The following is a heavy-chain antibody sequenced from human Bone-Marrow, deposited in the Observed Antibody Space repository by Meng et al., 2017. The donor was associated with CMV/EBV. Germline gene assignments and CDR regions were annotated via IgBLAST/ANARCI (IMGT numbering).Heavy chain of an antibody. CDR1: GGSFSDYY. J-gene: IGHJ4*02. Sequence: SETLSLTCAVYGGSFSDYYWNWIRQPPGKGLEWIGQISHSGSTNYNPSLRSRVTISVDTYKKQFSLKLSSVTVADTAVYYCARGGQLVLGGNYFDYWGQGTLVTVSS. CDR2: ISHSGST. CDR3: ARGGQLVLGGNYFDY. V-gene: IGHV4-34*01. D-gene: IGHD6-13*01.